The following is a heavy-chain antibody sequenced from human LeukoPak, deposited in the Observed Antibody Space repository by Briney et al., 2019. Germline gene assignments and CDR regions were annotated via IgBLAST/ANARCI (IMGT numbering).Heavy chain of an antibody. CDR2: ISSSSSYI. CDR1: GFTFSSYS. CDR3: AKMKSGWGEAFDI. D-gene: IGHD6-19*01. V-gene: IGHV3-21*04. Sequence: PGGSLRLSCAASGFTFSSYSMNWVRQAPGKGLEWVSSISSSSSYIYYADSVKGRFTISRDNAKNSLYLQMNSLRAEDTAVYYCAKMKSGWGEAFDIWGQGTMVTVSS. J-gene: IGHJ3*02.